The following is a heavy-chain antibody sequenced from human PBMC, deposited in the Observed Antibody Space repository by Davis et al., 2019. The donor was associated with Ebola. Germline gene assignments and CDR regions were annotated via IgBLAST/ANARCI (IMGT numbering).Heavy chain of an antibody. J-gene: IGHJ3*02. CDR1: GGTFTNYA. CDR3: ARPLYGNSWFGYVFDI. V-gene: IGHV1-69*04. Sequence: AASVKVSCKTSGGTFTNYAVNWVRQAPGQGLEWMGRIIPVVYTKDYAQKLQGRVTLTADKATNTAYMELRSLRSDDTATYYCARPLYGNSWFGYVFDIWGQGTMVIVSS. D-gene: IGHD6-13*01. CDR2: IIPVVYTK.